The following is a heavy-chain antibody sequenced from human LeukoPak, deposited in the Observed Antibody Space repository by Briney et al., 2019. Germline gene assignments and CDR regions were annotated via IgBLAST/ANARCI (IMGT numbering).Heavy chain of an antibody. V-gene: IGHV1-2*02. CDR1: GYTFTGYY. CDR2: INPNSGGT. Sequence: ASVKVSCKASGYTFTGYYMHWVRQAPGQGLEWMGWINPNSGGTNYAQKFQGRVTMTRDTSISTAYMELSRLRSDDTAVYYCARGEGYCSSTSCCPQVHFDYWGQGTLVTVSS. CDR3: ARGEGYCSSTSCCPQVHFDY. D-gene: IGHD2-2*01. J-gene: IGHJ4*02.